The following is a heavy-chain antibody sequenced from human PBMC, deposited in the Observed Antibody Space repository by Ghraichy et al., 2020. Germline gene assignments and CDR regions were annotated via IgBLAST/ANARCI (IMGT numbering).Heavy chain of an antibody. CDR2: ISYDAGNK. CDR1: GFTFSDFA. J-gene: IGHJ4*02. CDR3: AKVMVRGAIIDY. D-gene: IGHD3-10*01. Sequence: LSLTCAASGFTFSDFAMHWVRQAPGKGLEWVAFISYDAGNKYYADSVKGRFTISRDNSKSTLFLQMNSLRADDTAVYYCAKVMVRGAIIDYWGQGTPVTVSS. V-gene: IGHV3-30*18.